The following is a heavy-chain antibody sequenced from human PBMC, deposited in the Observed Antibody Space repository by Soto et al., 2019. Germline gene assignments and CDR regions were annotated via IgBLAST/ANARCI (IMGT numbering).Heavy chain of an antibody. D-gene: IGHD3-10*01. CDR1: GFTFSNYA. V-gene: IGHV3-23*01. J-gene: IGHJ4*02. Sequence: PGGSLRLSCAASGFTFSNYAMNWVRQAPGKGLEWISVISGSGGSTYYADSVKGRFTISRDNSKNTLYLQMNSLRAEDTAVYYCAKRASGSYFDYWSPGTLVTVSS. CDR2: ISGSGGST. CDR3: AKRASGSYFDY.